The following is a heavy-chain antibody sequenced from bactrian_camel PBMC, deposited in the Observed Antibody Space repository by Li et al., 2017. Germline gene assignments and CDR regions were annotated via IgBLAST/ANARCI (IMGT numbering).Heavy chain of an antibody. Sequence: HVQLVESGGGLVQPGGSLRLSCTITGSAYVNYYAWFRQAPGKEREGVATIGSSVPFYADAVKGRFTISAAEGTITLEMNSLRPEDTAVYYCAARGLKYCPDVQPFNAQLFRFWGRGTQVTVS. CDR1: GSAYVNYYA. J-gene: IGHJ6*01. D-gene: IGHD2*01. CDR3: AARGLKYCPDVQPFNAQLFRF. CDR2: IGSSVP. V-gene: IGHV3S61*01.